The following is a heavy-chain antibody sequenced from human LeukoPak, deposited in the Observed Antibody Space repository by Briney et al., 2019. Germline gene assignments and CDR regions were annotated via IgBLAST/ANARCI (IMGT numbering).Heavy chain of an antibody. Sequence: GGSLRLSCAASGYTFGDYGMSWVRQVPGKGLEWVSGTNRRGDITGYADFVKGRFTISRDTAKNSLYLQMNSLRAEDTAVYYCASNTGYSYGYFDYWGQGTLVTVSS. CDR2: TNRRGDIT. CDR1: GYTFGDYG. CDR3: ASNTGYSYGYFDY. J-gene: IGHJ4*02. V-gene: IGHV3-20*04. D-gene: IGHD5-18*01.